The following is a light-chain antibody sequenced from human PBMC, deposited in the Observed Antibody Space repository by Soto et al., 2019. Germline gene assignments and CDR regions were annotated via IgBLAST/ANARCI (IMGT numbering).Light chain of an antibody. J-gene: IGLJ3*02. CDR1: SSNIGSNY. CDR3: VVWDDSLSGWV. CDR2: RNN. V-gene: IGLV1-47*01. Sequence: QSVLTQPPSASGTPGQRVTISCSGSSSNIGSNYVYWYQQLPGTAPNVLIYRNNQRPSGVPDRFSGSKSGTSGALAISGRRSEDEADYYCVVWDDSLSGWVFGGGTQLTVL.